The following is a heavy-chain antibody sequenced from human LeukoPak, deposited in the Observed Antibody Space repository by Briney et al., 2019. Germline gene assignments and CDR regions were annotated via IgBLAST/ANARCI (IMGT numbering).Heavy chain of an antibody. CDR3: ARGFSEEAPGAVIS. CDR1: GDSVSHNRAA. V-gene: IGHV6-1*01. D-gene: IGHD2-2*01. J-gene: IGHJ5*02. CDR2: TYYRSKWYN. Sequence: SQTLSLTCAISGDSVSHNRAAWNWIRQSPSRGLEWLGRTYYRSKWYNDYAVSVKSRITINPDTSKNQFSLQLSSVTPEDTAVYYCARGFSEEAPGAVISWGQGTLVTVSS.